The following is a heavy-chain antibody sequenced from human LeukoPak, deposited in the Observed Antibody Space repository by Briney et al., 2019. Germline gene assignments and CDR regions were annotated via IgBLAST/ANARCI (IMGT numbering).Heavy chain of an antibody. D-gene: IGHD6-13*01. CDR1: GYRFTSYW. CDR2: IYPGDSDT. Sequence: GASLQISCKGSGYRFTSYWIGWVRQMPGKGLEWMGIIYPGDSDTRYSPSFQGQVTISADKSISTAYLQWSSLKASDTAMYYCAKVAAAGTHWFDPWGQGTLVTVSS. V-gene: IGHV5-51*01. J-gene: IGHJ5*02. CDR3: AKVAAAGTHWFDP.